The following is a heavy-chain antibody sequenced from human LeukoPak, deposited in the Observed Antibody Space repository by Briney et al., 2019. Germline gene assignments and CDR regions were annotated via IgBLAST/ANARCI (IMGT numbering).Heavy chain of an antibody. CDR2: INPNSGGT. J-gene: IGHJ4*02. CDR1: GYTFNGYY. CDR3: ARVVADDFWSGYYIDY. Sequence: ASVKVSCKASGYTFNGYYMHWVRQAPGQGLEWMGWINPNSGGTNYAQKFQGRVTMTRDMSTSTVYMELSSLRSEDTAVYYCARVVADDFWSGYYIDYWGQGTLVTVSS. D-gene: IGHD3-3*01. V-gene: IGHV1-2*02.